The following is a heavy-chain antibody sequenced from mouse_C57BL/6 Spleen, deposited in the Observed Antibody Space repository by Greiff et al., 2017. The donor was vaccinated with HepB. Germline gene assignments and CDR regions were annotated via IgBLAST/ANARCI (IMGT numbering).Heavy chain of an antibody. CDR1: GYTFTDYY. CDR3: ARGDSSGPDY. V-gene: IGHV1-19*01. CDR2: INPYNGGT. D-gene: IGHD3-2*02. J-gene: IGHJ2*01. Sequence: EVKLMESGPVLVKPGASVKMSCKASGYTFTDYYMNWVKQSHGKSLEWIGVINPYNGGTSYNQKFKGKATLTVDKSSSTAYMELNSLTSEDSAVYYCARGDSSGPDYWGQGTTLTVSS.